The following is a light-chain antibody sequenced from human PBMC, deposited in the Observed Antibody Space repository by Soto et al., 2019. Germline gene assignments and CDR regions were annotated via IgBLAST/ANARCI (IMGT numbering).Light chain of an antibody. J-gene: IGLJ3*02. CDR3: AVWDDGLTGWV. V-gene: IGLV1-44*01. Sequence: QSVLTQPPSASGTPGQRVTISCSGSSSNIGSNNINWYQQLPGTAPKLLIYNNNQRPSGVPDRFSGSKSGTSASLAISGLQSEDEADYYCAVWDDGLTGWVFGGGTQLT. CDR2: NNN. CDR1: SSNIGSNN.